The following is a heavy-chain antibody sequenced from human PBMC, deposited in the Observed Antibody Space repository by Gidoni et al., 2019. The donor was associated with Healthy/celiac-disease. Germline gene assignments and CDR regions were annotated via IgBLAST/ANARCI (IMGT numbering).Heavy chain of an antibody. V-gene: IGHV1-2*02. Sequence: QVQLVQSGAEVKKPGASVKVSCKASGYTFTGYYMHWVRQAPGQGLEWMGWINPNSGGTNYAQKFQGRVTMTRDTSISTAYMELSRLRSDDTAVYYCARIAPSAVTRGYFDYWGQGTLVTVSS. J-gene: IGHJ4*02. CDR3: ARIAPSAVTRGYFDY. CDR1: GYTFTGYY. D-gene: IGHD2-15*01. CDR2: INPNSGGT.